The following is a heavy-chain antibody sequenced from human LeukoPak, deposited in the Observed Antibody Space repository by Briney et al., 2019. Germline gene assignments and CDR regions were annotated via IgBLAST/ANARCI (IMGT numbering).Heavy chain of an antibody. CDR2: ISSSSSYI. CDR1: GFTFSSYS. V-gene: IGHV3-21*01. Sequence: NSGGSLRLSCAASGFTFSSYSMNWVRQAPGKGLEWVSSISSSSSYIYYADSVKGRFTISRDNAKNSLYLQMNSLRAEDTAVYYCASAYCSSTSCYWGADYWGQGTLVTVSS. D-gene: IGHD2-2*01. CDR3: ASAYCSSTSCYWGADY. J-gene: IGHJ4*02.